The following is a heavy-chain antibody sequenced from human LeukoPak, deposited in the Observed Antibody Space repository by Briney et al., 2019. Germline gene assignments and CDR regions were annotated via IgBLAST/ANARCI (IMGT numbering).Heavy chain of an antibody. D-gene: IGHD6-19*01. CDR3: AKYARTIAVAGFDS. CDR1: GFTFSNYA. V-gene: IGHV3-23*01. J-gene: IGHJ4*02. Sequence: GGSRRLSCAASGFTFSNYAMSWVRQAPGMGLEWVSVIGGRGEDIHYAESVEGRFTISRDNSKNTLYLQMNSLRADDTALYYCAKYARTIAVAGFDSWGQGTLVTVSS. CDR2: IGGRGEDI.